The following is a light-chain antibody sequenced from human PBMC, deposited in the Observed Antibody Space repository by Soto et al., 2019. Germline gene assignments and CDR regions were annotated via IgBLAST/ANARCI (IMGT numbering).Light chain of an antibody. J-gene: IGKJ1*01. Sequence: DIVLTQSPATLSLSPGERATLYCGASQRVSGDFLAWYQQKPGLAPRLILYDTSFRATGIPDRFSGSGSGTDFPLTISRLDPEDFAVYYCQQYGSSQSFGQGTKVDIK. CDR3: QQYGSSQS. CDR1: QRVSGDF. V-gene: IGKV3D-20*01. CDR2: DTS.